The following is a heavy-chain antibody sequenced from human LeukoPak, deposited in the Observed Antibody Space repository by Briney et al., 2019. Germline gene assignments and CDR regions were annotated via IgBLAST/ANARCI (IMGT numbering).Heavy chain of an antibody. D-gene: IGHD6-19*01. Sequence: GGSLRLSCVASGFTFSSYSMNWVRQAPGKGLERVSSISRAGDYTYPEDSVQDRFTISRDNAKDSLYLQLNSLRAEDTAIYYCARDRMAVAGTGFDYWGQGALVTVSS. J-gene: IGHJ4*02. CDR1: GFTFSSYS. CDR2: ISRAGDYT. CDR3: ARDRMAVAGTGFDY. V-gene: IGHV3-21*01.